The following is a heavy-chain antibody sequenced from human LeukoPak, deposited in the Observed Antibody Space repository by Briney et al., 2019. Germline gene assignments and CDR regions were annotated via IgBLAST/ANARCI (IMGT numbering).Heavy chain of an antibody. V-gene: IGHV3-23*01. J-gene: IGHJ4*02. Sequence: PGGSLRLPCSVSGFTFTSYAMSWVRQAPGKGLEWVSAIGVADGVALYADSVKGRFTISRDTSNNTLYLQMNSLRVEDTALYYCAKLGYGDYERTFDYWGQGTLVTVSS. CDR3: AKLGYGDYERTFDY. CDR2: IGVADGVA. CDR1: GFTFTSYA. D-gene: IGHD4-17*01.